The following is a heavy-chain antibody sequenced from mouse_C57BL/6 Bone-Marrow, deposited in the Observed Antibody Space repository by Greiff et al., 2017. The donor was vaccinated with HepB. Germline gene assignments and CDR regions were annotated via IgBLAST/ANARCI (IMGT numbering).Heavy chain of an antibody. CDR2: IDPENGDT. D-gene: IGHD1-1*01. Sequence: EVQLQQSGAELVRPGASVKLSCTASGFNIKDDYMHWVKQRPEQGLEWIGWIDPENGDTEYASKFQGKATITADTSSNTAYLQLSSLTSEDTAVYYCTTYGSSYPYLDYWGQGTTLTVSS. V-gene: IGHV14-4*01. J-gene: IGHJ2*01. CDR1: GFNIKDDY. CDR3: TTYGSSYPYLDY.